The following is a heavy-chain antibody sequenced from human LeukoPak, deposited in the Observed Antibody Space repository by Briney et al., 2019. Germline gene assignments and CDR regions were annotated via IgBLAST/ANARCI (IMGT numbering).Heavy chain of an antibody. J-gene: IGHJ3*02. D-gene: IGHD6-19*01. CDR1: GGSFSAFH. V-gene: IGHV4-34*01. CDR3: ARGLGAGTFEI. CDR2: INHSGTT. Sequence: SETLSLSCAIYGGSFSAFHWTWIRQPPGKGLEWIGEINHSGTTSYNPSLKSRVTISIDTSKNEVFLKLSSVTAADATGYYCARGLGAGTFEIWGQGTMVTVSS.